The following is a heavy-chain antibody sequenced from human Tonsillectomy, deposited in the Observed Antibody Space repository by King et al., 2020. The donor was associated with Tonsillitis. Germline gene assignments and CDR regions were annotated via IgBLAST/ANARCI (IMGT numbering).Heavy chain of an antibody. Sequence: QLVQSGAEVKKPGASVKVSCKASGYTFTGYYMHWVRQAPGQGLEWMGWINPSSGGTNYAQKFQDRVTMTRDTSISTAYMELSRLRSDDTAVYYCASPSTAHGFDYWGQGTLVTVSS. CDR2: INPSSGGT. V-gene: IGHV1-2*02. CDR1: GYTFTGYY. CDR3: ASPSTAHGFDY. J-gene: IGHJ4*02. D-gene: IGHD1-1*01.